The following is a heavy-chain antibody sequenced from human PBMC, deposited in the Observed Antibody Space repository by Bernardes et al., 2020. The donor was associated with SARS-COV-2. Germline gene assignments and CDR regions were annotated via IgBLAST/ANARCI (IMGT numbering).Heavy chain of an antibody. CDR2: IYYSEYT. J-gene: IGHJ6*03. CDR1: GDSISSSTYY. D-gene: IGHD3-10*01. Sequence: SETLSLTCTVSGDSISSSTYYWGWIRQPPGKGLEWIGSIYYSEYTYYNPSLKSRVTISADTSKNQFSLKLSSVTAADTAVYYWARVNWFGDLAPYYYYMDVWGKGTTVTVSS. V-gene: IGHV4-39*07. CDR3: ARVNWFGDLAPYYYYMDV.